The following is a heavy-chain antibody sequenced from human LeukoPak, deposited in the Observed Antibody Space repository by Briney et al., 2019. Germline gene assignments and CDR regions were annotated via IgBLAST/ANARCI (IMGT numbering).Heavy chain of an antibody. D-gene: IGHD6-13*01. Sequence: HPGGSLRLSCAASEFIFSGYWMNWVRQAPGKGLEWVANIKQDGSEKQYVDSVRGRFTISRDNAKNSLYLQMNSLRVEDTAVYYCARDGFVGAADYWGQGTLSPSPQ. V-gene: IGHV3-7*01. CDR3: ARDGFVGAADY. CDR2: IKQDGSEK. CDR1: EFIFSGYW. J-gene: IGHJ4*02.